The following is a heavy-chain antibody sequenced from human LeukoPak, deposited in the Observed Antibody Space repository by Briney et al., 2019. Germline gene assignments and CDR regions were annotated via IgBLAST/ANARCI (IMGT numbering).Heavy chain of an antibody. Sequence: PTGGSLRLSCAASGFTFSSYGMSWVRQAPGKGLEWVSAISGSGGSTYYADSVKGRFTISRDNSKNTLYLQMNSLRAEDTAVYYCANLPPPLYYPDAFDIWGQGTMVTVSS. CDR1: GFTFSSYG. CDR2: ISGSGGST. D-gene: IGHD3-22*01. CDR3: ANLPPPLYYPDAFDI. V-gene: IGHV3-23*01. J-gene: IGHJ3*02.